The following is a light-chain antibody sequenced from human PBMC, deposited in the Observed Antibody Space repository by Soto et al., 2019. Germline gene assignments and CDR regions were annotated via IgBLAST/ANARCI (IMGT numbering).Light chain of an antibody. J-gene: IGKJ5*01. Sequence: EIQMMQSPSSLSASVGDRVTITCRASQSISTYLNWYQQKPGKAPKLLIYDASTLQSGVPSKFSGSGSGTDFTLTISSLQPEDFATYYCQQSYTTPITFGQGTRLEIK. CDR3: QQSYTTPIT. CDR2: DAS. CDR1: QSISTY. V-gene: IGKV1-39*01.